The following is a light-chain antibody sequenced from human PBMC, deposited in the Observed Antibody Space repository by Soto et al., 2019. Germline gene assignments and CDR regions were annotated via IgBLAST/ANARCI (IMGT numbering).Light chain of an antibody. V-gene: IGKV1-9*01. Sequence: DIQLTQSPSFLSPYIGESVTITCRASQVISTSLAWYQVKPGKAPKLLIYAASTLESGVPSRFSATVSGTEFSLTITSLQPEDFATYYWQQLFDSPITFGQGTRLEI. CDR3: QQLFDSPIT. CDR2: AAS. J-gene: IGKJ5*01. CDR1: QVISTS.